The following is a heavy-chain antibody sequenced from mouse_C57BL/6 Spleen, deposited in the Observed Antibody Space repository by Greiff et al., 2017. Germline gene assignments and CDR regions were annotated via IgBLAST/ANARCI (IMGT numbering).Heavy chain of an antibody. CDR2: IDPSDSET. J-gene: IGHJ4*01. Sequence: QVQLQQPGAELVRPGSSVKLSCKASGYTFTSYWMHWVKQRPIQGLEWIGNIDPSDSETHYNQKFKDKATLTVDKSSSTAYMQLSRLTSEDSAVYYCARGLRPAMDYWGQGTSVTVSS. D-gene: IGHD2-4*01. V-gene: IGHV1-52*01. CDR1: GYTFTSYW. CDR3: ARGLRPAMDY.